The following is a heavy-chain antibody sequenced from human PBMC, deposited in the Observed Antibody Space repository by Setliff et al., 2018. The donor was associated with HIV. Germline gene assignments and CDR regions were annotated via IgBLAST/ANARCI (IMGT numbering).Heavy chain of an antibody. J-gene: IGHJ4*02. CDR3: ARGLSFYDPGGFDY. CDR1: GGSISSYY. D-gene: IGHD3-22*01. CDR2: IYTSGST. Sequence: SETLSLTCTVSGGSISSYYWSWIRQPPGKGLEWIGYIYTSGSTNYNPSLKSRVTISVDTSKNQFSLKLSSVTAADTAVYYCARGLSFYDPGGFDYWGRGTLVTVSS. V-gene: IGHV4-4*09.